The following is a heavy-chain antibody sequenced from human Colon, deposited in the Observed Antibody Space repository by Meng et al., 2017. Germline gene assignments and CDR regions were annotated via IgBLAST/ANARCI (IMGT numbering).Heavy chain of an antibody. CDR3: VRNFDS. V-gene: IGHV4-4*02. CDR2: TSHSGNI. J-gene: IGHJ4*02. Sequence: QVQLQESGPGLVKPSETLSLTCAVSTDSISSTSWWSWVRQPPGKGLEWIWETSHSGNIKYNPSLKSRVIISVDKSENQVSLKLSSVTAADTAVYYCVRNFDSWGQGILVTVSS. CDR1: TDSISSTSW.